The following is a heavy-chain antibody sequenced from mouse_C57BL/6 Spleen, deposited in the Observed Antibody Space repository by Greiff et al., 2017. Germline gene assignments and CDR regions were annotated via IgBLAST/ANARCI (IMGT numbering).Heavy chain of an antibody. Sequence: VQLKESGPGLVAPSQSLSITCTVSGFSLTSYGVDWVRQPPGKGLEWLGVIWGGGSTNYNSALMSRLSISKDNSKNQVCLKMNRLQTDDTAMYYCAKRGYGSSYAYYAMDYWGQGTSVTVSS. CDR1: GFSLTSYG. CDR2: IWGGGST. D-gene: IGHD1-1*01. J-gene: IGHJ4*01. V-gene: IGHV2-9*01. CDR3: AKRGYGSSYAYYAMDY.